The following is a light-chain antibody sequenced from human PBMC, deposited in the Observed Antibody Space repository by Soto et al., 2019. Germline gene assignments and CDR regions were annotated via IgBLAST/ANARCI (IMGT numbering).Light chain of an antibody. CDR1: QSISTY. CDR3: KQSYTTPRT. Sequence: DLQRTQSPSALSASVPDTATITFRASQSISTYLNWYQQKPGKAPRLLIYTASRLQSGVSSRFSGSGSGTDFTLSISSLQPEDFGTYYCKQSYTTPRTFGKGTKVDIK. V-gene: IGKV1-39*01. CDR2: TAS. J-gene: IGKJ1*01.